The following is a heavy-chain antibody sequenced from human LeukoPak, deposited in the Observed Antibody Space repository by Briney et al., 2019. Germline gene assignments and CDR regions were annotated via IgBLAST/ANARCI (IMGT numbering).Heavy chain of an antibody. D-gene: IGHD6-13*01. Sequence: GASVKVSCKASGYTFTGYYMHWVRQAPGQGLEWMGWINPNSGGTNYAQKFQGWVTMTRDTSISTAYMELSRLRSDDTAVYYCARGPPIIAAAVPFDYWGQGTLVTVSS. CDR1: GYTFTGYY. V-gene: IGHV1-2*04. J-gene: IGHJ4*02. CDR3: ARGPPIIAAAVPFDY. CDR2: INPNSGGT.